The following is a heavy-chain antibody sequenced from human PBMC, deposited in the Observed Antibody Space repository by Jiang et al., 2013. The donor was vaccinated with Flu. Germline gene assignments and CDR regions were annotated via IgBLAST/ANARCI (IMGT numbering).Heavy chain of an antibody. J-gene: IGHJ2*01. CDR1: G. Sequence: GMHWVRQAPGKGLEWVAVIWYDGSKKYYADSVKGRFTISRDNSKNTPSLQINSLRAEDTAEYFCARDNKYDWYFDLWGRGTLVTVS. D-gene: IGHD2-8*01. CDR2: IWYDGSKK. CDR3: ARDNKYDWYFDL. V-gene: IGHV3-33*01.